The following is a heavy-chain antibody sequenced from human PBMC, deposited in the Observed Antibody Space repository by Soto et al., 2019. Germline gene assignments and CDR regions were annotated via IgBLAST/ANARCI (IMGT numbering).Heavy chain of an antibody. CDR3: ARAATYYYDSSGYLSDY. V-gene: IGHV1-69*13. CDR2: IIPIFGTA. J-gene: IGHJ4*02. Sequence: GASVKVSCKASGGTFSSYAISWVRQAPGQGLEWMGGIIPIFGTANYAQKFQGRVTITADESTSTAYMELSSLRSEDTAVYYCARAATYYYDSSGYLSDYWGQGTLVTVSS. D-gene: IGHD3-22*01. CDR1: GGTFSSYA.